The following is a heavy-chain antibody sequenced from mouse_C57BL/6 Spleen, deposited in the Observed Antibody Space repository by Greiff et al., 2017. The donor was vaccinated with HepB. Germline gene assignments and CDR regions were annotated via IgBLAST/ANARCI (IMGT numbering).Heavy chain of an antibody. Sequence: EVQLQQSGAELVRPGASVKLSCTASGFNIKDDYMPWVKQRPEQGLEWIGWIDPENGDTEYASKFQGKATITADTSSNTAYLQLSSLTSEDTAVYYCTTDYYGSSYRGYWGQGTTLTVSS. D-gene: IGHD1-1*01. CDR1: GFNIKDDY. J-gene: IGHJ2*01. CDR2: IDPENGDT. V-gene: IGHV14-4*01. CDR3: TTDYYGSSYRGY.